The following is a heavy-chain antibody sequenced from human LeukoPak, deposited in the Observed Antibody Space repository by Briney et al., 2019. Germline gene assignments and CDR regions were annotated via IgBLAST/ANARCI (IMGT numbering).Heavy chain of an antibody. Sequence: PSETLSLTCAVSGGSISSSNWWSWVCQPPGKGLEWIGEIYHSGSTNYNPSLKSRVTISVDTSKNQFSLKLSSVTAADTAVYYCARLDRTTYYYGSGSYSIDYWGQGTLVTVSS. V-gene: IGHV4-4*02. CDR1: GGSISSSNW. J-gene: IGHJ4*02. CDR3: ARLDRTTYYYGSGSYSIDY. D-gene: IGHD3-10*01. CDR2: IYHSGST.